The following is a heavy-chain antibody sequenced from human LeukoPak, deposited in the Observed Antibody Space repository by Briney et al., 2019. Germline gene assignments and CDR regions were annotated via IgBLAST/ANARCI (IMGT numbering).Heavy chain of an antibody. D-gene: IGHD1-7*01. CDR3: ARDIVRITGTTNYYYMDV. CDR1: GFTFSSYW. V-gene: IGHV3-7*01. Sequence: GGSLGLSCAASGFTFSSYWMSWVRQAPGKGLEWVANIRQDGSEKYYVDSVKGRFTISRDNAKNSLYLQMNSLRAEDTAVYYCARDIVRITGTTNYYYMDVWGKGTTVTVSS. J-gene: IGHJ6*03. CDR2: IRQDGSEK.